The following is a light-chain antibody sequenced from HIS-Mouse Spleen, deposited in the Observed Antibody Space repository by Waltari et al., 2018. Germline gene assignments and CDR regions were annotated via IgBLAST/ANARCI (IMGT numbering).Light chain of an antibody. CDR3: LSADSSGTWV. CDR1: ALPKKY. Sequence: SYELTQPPSVSVSLGQMARITCSGEALPKKYAYWYQQKPGQFPVLVIYKASGGPSGIPERFSGSSSGTIVTLTISGVQAEDEADYYCLSADSSGTWVFGGGTKLTVL. CDR2: KAS. J-gene: IGLJ3*02. V-gene: IGLV3-16*01.